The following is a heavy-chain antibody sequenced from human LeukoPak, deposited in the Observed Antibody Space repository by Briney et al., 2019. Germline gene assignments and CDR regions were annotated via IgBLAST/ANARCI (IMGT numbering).Heavy chain of an antibody. Sequence: PGGSLRLSCAAPGFTFNNYWMHWVRQAPGKGLVWVSRINTDGSNTGYADSVRGRFTISRDNSKNTLYLHMDSLRGEASAVYYCARGLYSFSTFTLDPWGQGTQVTVSS. V-gene: IGHV3-74*01. CDR2: INTDGSNT. J-gene: IGHJ5*02. CDR1: GFTFNNYW. CDR3: ARGLYSFSTFTLDP. D-gene: IGHD2-2*01.